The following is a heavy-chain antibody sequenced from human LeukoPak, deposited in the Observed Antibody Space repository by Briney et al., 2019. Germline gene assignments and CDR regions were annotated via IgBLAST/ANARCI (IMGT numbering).Heavy chain of an antibody. J-gene: IGHJ5*02. Sequence: SETLSLTCTVSGGSISSYYWSWIRQPPGKGLEWIGYIYYSRSTNYNPSLKSRVTISVDTSKNQFSLKLSSVTAADTAVYYCARVRLWFGEFLFDPWGQGTLVSVSS. CDR2: IYYSRST. D-gene: IGHD3-10*01. V-gene: IGHV4-59*01. CDR3: ARVRLWFGEFLFDP. CDR1: GGSISSYY.